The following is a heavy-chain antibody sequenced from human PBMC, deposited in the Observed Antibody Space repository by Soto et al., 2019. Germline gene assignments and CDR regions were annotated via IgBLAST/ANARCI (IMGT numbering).Heavy chain of an antibody. D-gene: IGHD2-21*02. J-gene: IGHJ6*02. CDR2: VYYSGGA. CDR1: GGSISGYY. CDR3: TRDGDGRMTTNPYYYYGMDV. Sequence: LSLTCTVSGGSISGYYWSWIRQPPGEGLEWIGNVYYSGGAKYNPSVKRRVSISVDTSKNQFSLNLSSVTAADTAVYYCTRDGDGRMTTNPYYYYGMDVWGPGITVTVSS. V-gene: IGHV4-59*01.